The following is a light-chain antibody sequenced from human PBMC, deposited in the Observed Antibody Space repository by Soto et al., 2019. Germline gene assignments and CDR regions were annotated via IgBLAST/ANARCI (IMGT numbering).Light chain of an antibody. Sequence: QSALTQPASVSGSPGQSITISCTGTSSDVGGYNYVSWYQQHPGKAPKLMIYEVSNRPSGVSNRFSGSKSANSASLTISGLQAEDEADYYCTSYTSTRPRVFGGGTKLTVL. CDR2: EVS. J-gene: IGLJ2*01. CDR3: TSYTSTRPRV. CDR1: SSDVGGYNY. V-gene: IGLV2-14*01.